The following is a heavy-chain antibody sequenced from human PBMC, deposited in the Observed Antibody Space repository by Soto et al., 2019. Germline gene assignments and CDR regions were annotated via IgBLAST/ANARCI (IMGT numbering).Heavy chain of an antibody. Sequence: EVQLVASGGGLVQPGGSLRLSCVASGFTFSINGMTWVRQAPGMGLEWVSGITAGGENTNYADSVRGRFTISRDNPRNTLYLQMNSLGADDTARYYCAKDLTSYEYCGQGTVVTVSS. V-gene: IGHV3-23*04. CDR1: GFTFSING. CDR2: ITAGGENT. D-gene: IGHD3-3*01. J-gene: IGHJ4*02. CDR3: AKDLTSYEY.